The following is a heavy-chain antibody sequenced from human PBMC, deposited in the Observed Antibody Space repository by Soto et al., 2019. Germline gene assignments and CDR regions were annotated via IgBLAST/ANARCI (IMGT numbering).Heavy chain of an antibody. CDR3: ARGRYYDSSGPTNRAFDI. CDR2: IYYSGST. J-gene: IGHJ3*02. V-gene: IGHV4-59*01. CDR1: GGSISSYY. Sequence: SETLSLTCTVSGGSISSYYWSWIRQPPGKGLEWIGYIYYSGSTNYNPSLKSRVTISVDTSKNQFSLKLSSVTAADTAVYYCARGRYYDSSGPTNRAFDIWGQGTMVTVS. D-gene: IGHD3-22*01.